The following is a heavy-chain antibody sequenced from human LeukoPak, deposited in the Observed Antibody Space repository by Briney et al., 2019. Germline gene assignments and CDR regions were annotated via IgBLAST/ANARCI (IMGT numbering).Heavy chain of an antibody. Sequence: PSETLSLTCAVYGGSFSGYYWSWIRQPPGKGLEWIGEINHSGSTNYNPSLKSRVTISVDTSKNQFSLKLSSVTAADTAVYYCARVSYYDSSGNTGAFDYWGQGTLVTASS. CDR2: INHSGST. V-gene: IGHV4-34*01. CDR1: GGSFSGYY. CDR3: ARVSYYDSSGNTGAFDY. D-gene: IGHD3-22*01. J-gene: IGHJ4*02.